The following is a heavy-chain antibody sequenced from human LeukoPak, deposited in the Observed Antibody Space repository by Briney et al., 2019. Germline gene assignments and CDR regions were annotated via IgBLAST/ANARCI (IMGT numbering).Heavy chain of an antibody. CDR2: IYHSGST. D-gene: IGHD3-10*01. V-gene: IGHV4-38-2*02. J-gene: IGHJ4*02. Sequence: RSSETLSLTCTVSGYSISSGYYWGWIRQPPGKGLEWIGSIYHSGSTYYNPSLKSRVTISVDTSKNQFSLKLSSVTAADTAVYYCARGRGYYGSGSYYILYYFDYWGQGTLVTVSS. CDR3: ARGRGYYGSGSYYILYYFDY. CDR1: GYSISSGYY.